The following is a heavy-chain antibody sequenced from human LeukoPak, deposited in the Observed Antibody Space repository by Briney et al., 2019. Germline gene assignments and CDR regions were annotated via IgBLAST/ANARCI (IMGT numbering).Heavy chain of an antibody. Sequence: GGSLRLSCAASGFTVSSNYMSWVRKAPGKGLEWVSVIYSGGSTYYADSVKGRFTISRDNSKNTLYLQMNSLRAEDTAVYYCARDLSGSYYYGMDVWGQGTTVTVSS. D-gene: IGHD5-12*01. CDR1: GFTVSSNY. J-gene: IGHJ6*02. CDR2: IYSGGST. CDR3: ARDLSGSYYYGMDV. V-gene: IGHV3-53*01.